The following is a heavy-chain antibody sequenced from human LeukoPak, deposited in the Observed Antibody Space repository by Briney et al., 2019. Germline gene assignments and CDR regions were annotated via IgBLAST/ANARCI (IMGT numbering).Heavy chain of an antibody. CDR1: GGSISSSSFY. Sequence: SETLSLTCTVSGGSISSSSFYWAWIRQPPGKGLEWIGTIYYSGSTYSNPSLNSRVTMSVDTSKNQFSLKLNSVTAADTAVYYCARDYSYPDYWGQGALVTVSS. CDR3: ARDYSYPDY. J-gene: IGHJ4*02. D-gene: IGHD5-18*01. V-gene: IGHV4-39*07. CDR2: IYYSGST.